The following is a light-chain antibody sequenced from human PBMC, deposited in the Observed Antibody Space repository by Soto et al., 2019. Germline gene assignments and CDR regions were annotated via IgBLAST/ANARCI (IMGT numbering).Light chain of an antibody. CDR2: GAS. J-gene: IGKJ3*01. CDR3: QQYGTSPPFT. Sequence: EIVLTQSPGTLSLSPGERATLSCRASQSVSSSFLAWYQQKPGQAPRLLMYGASSRANGIPDRFSGSGSETEFTLPISRLEPEDFAVYYCQQYGTSPPFTFGPGPKVDI. V-gene: IGKV3-20*01. CDR1: QSVSSSF.